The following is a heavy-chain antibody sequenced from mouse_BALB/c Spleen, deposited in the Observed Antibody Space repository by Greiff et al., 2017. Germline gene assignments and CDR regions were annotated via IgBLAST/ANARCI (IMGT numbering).Heavy chain of an antibody. CDR1: GFTFSSFG. CDR3: ARSFYGKYYFDY. Sequence: EVQVVESGGGLVQPGGSRKLSCAASGFTFSSFGMHWVRQAPEKGLEWVAYISSGSSTIYYADTVTGRFTISRDNPKNTLFLQMTSLRSEDTAMYYCARSFYGKYYFDYWGQGTTLTVSS. D-gene: IGHD2-1*01. V-gene: IGHV5-17*02. J-gene: IGHJ2*01. CDR2: ISSGSSTI.